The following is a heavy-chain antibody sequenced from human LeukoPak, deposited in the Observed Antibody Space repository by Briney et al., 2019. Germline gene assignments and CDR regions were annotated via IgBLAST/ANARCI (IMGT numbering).Heavy chain of an antibody. D-gene: IGHD3-22*01. CDR1: GFTFSSYG. CDR2: IWYDGSNK. CDR3: ARGPGPNYYDSSGYFGFDAFDI. Sequence: PGGSLRLSCAAPGFTFSSYGMHWVRQAPGKGLEWVAVIWYDGSNKYYADSVKGRFTISRDNSKNTLYLQMNSLRAEDTAVYYCARGPGPNYYDSSGYFGFDAFDIWGQGTMVTVSS. V-gene: IGHV3-33*01. J-gene: IGHJ3*02.